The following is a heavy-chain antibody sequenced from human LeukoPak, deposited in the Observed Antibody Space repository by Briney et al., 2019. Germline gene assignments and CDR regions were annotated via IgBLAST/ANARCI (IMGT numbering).Heavy chain of an antibody. CDR2: ISSSSSYI. Sequence: GGSLRLSCAASGFTFSSYGMHWVRQAPGKGLEWVSSISSSSSYIYYADSVKGRFTISRDNAKNSLYLQMNSLRAEDTAVYYCARERASSSWDDYFDYWGQGTLVTVSS. J-gene: IGHJ4*02. V-gene: IGHV3-21*01. CDR1: GFTFSSYG. CDR3: ARERASSSWDDYFDY. D-gene: IGHD6-13*01.